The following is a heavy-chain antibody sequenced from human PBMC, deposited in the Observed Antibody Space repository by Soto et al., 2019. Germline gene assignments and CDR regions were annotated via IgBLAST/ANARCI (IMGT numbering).Heavy chain of an antibody. CDR3: VRTSLVVAAATREDY. CDR2: INSDGSST. J-gene: IGHJ4*02. V-gene: IGHV3-74*01. D-gene: IGHD2-15*01. CDR1: GFTFSSYW. Sequence: DVQLVESGGGLVQPGGSLRLSCGASGFTFSSYWMHWVRQAPGKGLVWVSRINSDGSSTSYADSVKGRFTISRDNAKNTLYLQMNSLRAEDTAVYYCVRTSLVVAAATREDYWGQGTLVTVSS.